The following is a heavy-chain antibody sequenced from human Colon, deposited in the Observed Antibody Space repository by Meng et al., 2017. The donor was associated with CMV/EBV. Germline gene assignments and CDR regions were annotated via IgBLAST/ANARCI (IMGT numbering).Heavy chain of an antibody. CDR1: GFTFSSYN. Sequence: GESLKISCAASGFTFSSYNMNWVRQAPGKGLEWISYISTSSASIYYADSVRGRFTISRDNAKNSLYLQMNSLTADDTAVYYCARDGGGVVVPDATNWFDPWGQGTLVTVSS. D-gene: IGHD2-2*01. CDR2: ISTSSASI. J-gene: IGHJ5*02. CDR3: ARDGGGVVVPDATNWFDP. V-gene: IGHV3-48*04.